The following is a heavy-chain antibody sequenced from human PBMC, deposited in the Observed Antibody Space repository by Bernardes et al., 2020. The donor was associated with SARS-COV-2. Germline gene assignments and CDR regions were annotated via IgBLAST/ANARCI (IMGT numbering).Heavy chain of an antibody. Sequence: GSLRLSCAVSGITLSDYVMSWVRQAPGKGLEWVSSISGTEGYTYYADSVRGRFTISRDTSKNTVSLQMNSLRAEDTAVYYCGPFDYWGQGTLVTVSS. J-gene: IGHJ4*02. CDR1: GITLSDYV. CDR2: ISGTEGYT. V-gene: IGHV3-23*01. CDR3: GPFDY.